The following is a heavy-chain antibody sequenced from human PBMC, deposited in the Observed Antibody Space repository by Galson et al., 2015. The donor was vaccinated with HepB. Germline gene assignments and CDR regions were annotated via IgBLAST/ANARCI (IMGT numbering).Heavy chain of an antibody. V-gene: IGHV1-69*13. Sequence: SVKVSCKASGGTFSSYAISWVRQAPGQGLEWMGGITPIFGRANYAQKFQGRVTITADESTSTAYMELSSLRSEDTAVYYCAEAPDYYGSGSYYNGVGYGMDVWGQGTTVTVSS. CDR3: AEAPDYYGSGSYYNGVGYGMDV. CDR1: GGTFSSYA. D-gene: IGHD3-10*01. CDR2: ITPIFGRA. J-gene: IGHJ6*02.